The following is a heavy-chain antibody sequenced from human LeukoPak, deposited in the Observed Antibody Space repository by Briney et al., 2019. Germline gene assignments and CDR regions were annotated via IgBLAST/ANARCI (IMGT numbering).Heavy chain of an antibody. D-gene: IGHD2-2*01. Sequence: SVKVSCKASGYTFTSYAISWVRQAPGQGLEWMGGIIPIFGTANYAQKFQGRVTITADESTSTAYMELSSLRSEDTAVYYCARENCSSTSCDYYGMDVWGQGTTVTVSS. J-gene: IGHJ6*02. CDR3: ARENCSSTSCDYYGMDV. CDR2: IIPIFGTA. CDR1: GYTFTSYA. V-gene: IGHV1-69*13.